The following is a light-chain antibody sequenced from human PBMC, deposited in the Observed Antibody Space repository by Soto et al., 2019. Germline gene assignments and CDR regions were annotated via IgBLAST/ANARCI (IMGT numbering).Light chain of an antibody. CDR1: QTIISS. V-gene: IGKV1-5*03. CDR2: TAS. Sequence: DIQMTQSPSTLSGSVGDIVTITFRASQTIISSLDWYQQKPGKAPKLLIYTASSLKSGVPSRFSGSGSGTEFTLTISSLQPDDFATYYCQHCNSYSESFGQGTKVDIK. J-gene: IGKJ1*01. CDR3: QHCNSYSES.